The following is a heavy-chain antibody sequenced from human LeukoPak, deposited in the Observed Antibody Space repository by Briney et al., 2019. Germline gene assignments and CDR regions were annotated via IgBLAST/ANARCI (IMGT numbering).Heavy chain of an antibody. CDR1: GYTFSRYG. Sequence: ASVRVSCKASGYTFSRYGIGWVRQAPGQGLEWMGWISGYNGHPKYAKYFQDRLTLTTDTSTRTAYMELRSLRSDDTAVYYCAREDDYGGNFYYFNFWGQGTLVTASS. V-gene: IGHV1-18*01. CDR3: AREDDYGGNFYYFNF. D-gene: IGHD4-23*01. J-gene: IGHJ4*02. CDR2: ISGYNGHP.